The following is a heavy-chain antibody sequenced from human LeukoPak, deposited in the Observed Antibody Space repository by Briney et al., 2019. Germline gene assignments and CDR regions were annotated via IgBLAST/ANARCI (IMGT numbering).Heavy chain of an antibody. Sequence: GGSLRLSCAASGFTFSSYSMNWVRQAPGKGLEWVSSISSSSSYIYYADSVKGRFTISRDNAKNSLYLQMNSLRAEDTAVYYCARDRDWNYFWEGLPPYYMDVWGKGTTVTVSS. CDR3: ARDRDWNYFWEGLPPYYMDV. J-gene: IGHJ6*03. V-gene: IGHV3-21*01. CDR1: GFTFSSYS. D-gene: IGHD1-7*01. CDR2: ISSSSSYI.